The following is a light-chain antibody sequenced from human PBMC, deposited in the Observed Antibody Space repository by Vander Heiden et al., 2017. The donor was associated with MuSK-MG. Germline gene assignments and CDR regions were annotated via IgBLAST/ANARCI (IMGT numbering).Light chain of an antibody. CDR2: KDS. J-gene: IGLJ2*01. CDR3: QAWDSRNVV. CDR1: KLGDKY. V-gene: IGLV3-1*01. Sequence: SYELTQPPSVSVSPGQTASITCSGDKLGDKYASWYQQKPGQSPVLVIYKDSKRPSGIPERFSGSNSGNTATLTISGTQARDEADYYCQAWDSRNVVFGGGTKL.